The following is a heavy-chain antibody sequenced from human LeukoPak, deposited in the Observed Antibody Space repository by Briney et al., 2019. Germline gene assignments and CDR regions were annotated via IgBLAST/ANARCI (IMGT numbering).Heavy chain of an antibody. V-gene: IGHV1-8*02. CDR1: GYTFTSYG. J-gene: IGHJ4*02. CDR2: MNPNSGNT. Sequence: ASVKVSCKASGYTFTSYGISWVRQAPGQGLEWMGWMNPNSGNTGYAQKFQGRVTMTRNTSISTAYMELSSLRSEDTAVYYCARGPLRLGRLLWFGELSGYYFDYWGQGTLVTVSS. CDR3: ARGPLRLGRLLWFGELSGYYFDY. D-gene: IGHD3-10*01.